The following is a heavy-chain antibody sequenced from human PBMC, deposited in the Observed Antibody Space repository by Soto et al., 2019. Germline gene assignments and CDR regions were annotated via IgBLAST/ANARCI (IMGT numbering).Heavy chain of an antibody. V-gene: IGHV4-34*01. Sequence: PSETLSLTCAVYGWTFIGYYWSWIRQPTGKGLEWIGKINYSGSTNYNPSLKSRVTISVDTSKNQFSLKLSSVTAADTAVYYCARHSRYFDWLSSYYYYYGMDVWGQGTTVTVSS. J-gene: IGHJ6*02. CDR3: ARHSRYFDWLSSYYYYYGMDV. D-gene: IGHD3-9*01. CDR2: INYSGST. CDR1: GWTFIGYY.